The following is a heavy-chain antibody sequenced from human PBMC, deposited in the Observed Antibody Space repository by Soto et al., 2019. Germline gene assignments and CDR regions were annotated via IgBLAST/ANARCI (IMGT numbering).Heavy chain of an antibody. J-gene: IGHJ4*02. CDR3: ARDLVGGYSYGPFDY. Sequence: GGSLRLSCAASGFTFSSYSMHWVRQAPGKGLEWVAVISYDGSNKYYADSVKGRFTISRDNSKNTLYLQMNSLRAEDTAVYYCARDLVGGYSYGPFDYWGQGTLVTVSS. D-gene: IGHD5-18*01. CDR2: ISYDGSNK. V-gene: IGHV3-30-3*01. CDR1: GFTFSSYS.